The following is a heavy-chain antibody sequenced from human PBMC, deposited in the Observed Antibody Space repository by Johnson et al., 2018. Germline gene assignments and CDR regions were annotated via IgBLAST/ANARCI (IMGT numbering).Heavy chain of an antibody. CDR2: ISGSGGST. CDR1: GFTFSSYA. Sequence: VQLVQSGGGLVQPGGSLRLSCAASGFTFSSYAMSWVRQAPGKGLEWVSAISGSGGSTYYADSVKGRFTISSDNSKNTLYLQMNSLGAEDTAVYYCAKLGGVDGISGDSSWVAFDIWGQGTMVTVSS. V-gene: IGHV3-23*04. J-gene: IGHJ3*02. D-gene: IGHD2-15*01. CDR3: AKLGGVDGISGDSSWVAFDI.